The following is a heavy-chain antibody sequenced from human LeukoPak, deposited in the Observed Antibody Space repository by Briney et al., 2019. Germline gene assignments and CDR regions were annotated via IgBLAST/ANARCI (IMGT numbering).Heavy chain of an antibody. V-gene: IGHV3-48*01. CDR2: ISSSSGTI. CDR3: ARDPRRFLEWLSANWFDP. CDR1: GFTFSSYS. J-gene: IGHJ5*02. D-gene: IGHD3-3*01. Sequence: PGGSLRLSCAASGFTFSSYSMNWVRQAPGKGLEWVSYISSSSGTIYYADSVKGRFTISRDNAKNSPYLQMNSLRAEDTAVYYCARDPRRFLEWLSANWFDPWGQGTLVTVSS.